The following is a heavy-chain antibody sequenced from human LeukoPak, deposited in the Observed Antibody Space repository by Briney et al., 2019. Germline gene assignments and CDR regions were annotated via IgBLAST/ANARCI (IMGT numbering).Heavy chain of an antibody. J-gene: IGHJ4*02. Sequence: GASVKVSCKASGYTFTGYYMHWVRQAPGQGLEWMGWINPNSGGTNYAQKFQGRVTMTRDTSISTAYMELSRLRSDDTAVYYCARGDPSRITMIVDDYWGQGTLVTVSS. D-gene: IGHD3-22*01. V-gene: IGHV1-2*02. CDR1: GYTFTGYY. CDR3: ARGDPSRITMIVDDY. CDR2: INPNSGGT.